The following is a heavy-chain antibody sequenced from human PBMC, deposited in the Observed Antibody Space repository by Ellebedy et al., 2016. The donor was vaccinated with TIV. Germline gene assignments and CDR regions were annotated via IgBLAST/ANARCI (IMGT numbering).Heavy chain of an antibody. Sequence: GESLKISXAASGFTLSNYWMSWVRQAPGKGLEWVANINRDGSDIYYVDSMKGRFTVSRDNAKNSLYLQMSSLRAEDTAVYYCARDSGIRTVDVWGKGTTVTVSS. V-gene: IGHV3-7*01. CDR2: INRDGSDI. CDR1: GFTLSNYW. J-gene: IGHJ6*04. D-gene: IGHD3-3*02. CDR3: ARDSGIRTVDV.